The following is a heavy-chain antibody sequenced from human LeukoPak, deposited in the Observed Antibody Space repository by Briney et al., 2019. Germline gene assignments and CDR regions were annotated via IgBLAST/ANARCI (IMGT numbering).Heavy chain of an antibody. CDR3: ARVGYSDGFDC. J-gene: IGHJ4*02. D-gene: IGHD5-18*01. CDR2: IDYSGIT. Sequence: SETLSLTCTVSGGSIPSYYWSWMRQPPGKGLEWIGYIDYSGITNYNPSLKRRLTISVDTSKNQFSLKLSSVTAADTAVYYCARVGYSDGFDCWGQGTVVTVSS. CDR1: GGSIPSYY. V-gene: IGHV4-59*01.